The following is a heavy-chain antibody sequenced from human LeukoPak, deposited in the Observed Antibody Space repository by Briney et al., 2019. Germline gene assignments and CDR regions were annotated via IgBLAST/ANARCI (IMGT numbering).Heavy chain of an antibody. CDR1: GGSISSYY. J-gene: IGHJ4*02. D-gene: IGHD6-19*01. Sequence: PSETLSLTCTVSGGSISSYYWSWIRQPPGKGLGWIGCFYHSGSTNYNPSLKSRVTTSVDTSKNQLSLRLNSVTAADTAVYYCASTQQWLAFDYWGQGILVTVSS. CDR2: FYHSGST. V-gene: IGHV4-59*01. CDR3: ASTQQWLAFDY.